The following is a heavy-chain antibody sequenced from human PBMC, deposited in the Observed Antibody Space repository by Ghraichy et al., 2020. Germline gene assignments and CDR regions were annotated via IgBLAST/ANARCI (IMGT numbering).Heavy chain of an antibody. V-gene: IGHV4-39*01. CDR1: GGSISSSSYY. Sequence: SETLSLTCTVSGGSISSSSYYWGWIRQPPGKGLEWIGSIYYSGSTYYNPSLKSRVTISVDTSKNQFSLKLSSVTAADTAVYYCGRHEARGSYYFDYWGQGTLVTVSS. CDR3: GRHEARGSYYFDY. J-gene: IGHJ4*02. D-gene: IGHD1-26*01. CDR2: IYYSGST.